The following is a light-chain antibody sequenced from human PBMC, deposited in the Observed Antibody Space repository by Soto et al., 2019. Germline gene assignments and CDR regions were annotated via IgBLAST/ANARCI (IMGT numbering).Light chain of an antibody. CDR3: QQYNNGPPGGT. CDR1: QSVSSN. CDR2: GAS. J-gene: IGKJ4*01. Sequence: EIVMTQSPATLSVSPGERATLSCRASQSVSSNLAWYPQKPGQAPRLLIYGASTRATGIPARFSGSGSGTEFTLTLSSLQSEDFAVYYCQQYNNGPPGGTFGGGTKVELK. V-gene: IGKV3D-15*01.